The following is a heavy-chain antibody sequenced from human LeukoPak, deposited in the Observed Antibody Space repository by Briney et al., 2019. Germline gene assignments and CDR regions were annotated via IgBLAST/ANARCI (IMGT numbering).Heavy chain of an antibody. CDR2: IWHDGGNK. J-gene: IGHJ4*02. D-gene: IGHD1-26*01. CDR3: ARVSSGSYSHLDY. CDR1: GLTFSSYG. Sequence: QSGGSLRLSCEASGLTFSSYGMHWVRQAPGKGLEWVAVIWHDGGNKYYADSVKGRFTVSRDNSKNTLYLQMNSLRVEDTAVYYCARVSSGSYSHLDYWGQGSLVTVSS. V-gene: IGHV3-33*01.